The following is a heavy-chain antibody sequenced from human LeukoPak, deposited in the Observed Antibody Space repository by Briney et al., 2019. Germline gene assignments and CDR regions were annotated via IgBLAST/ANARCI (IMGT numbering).Heavy chain of an antibody. J-gene: IGHJ6*03. V-gene: IGHV4-4*07. Sequence: SETLSLTCTVSGGSISIYYWNWIRQPAGKGLEWIGRIFTSGITNYNPSLKSRVTMSVDTSKNQFSLHLSSVIAADTAIYYCARETSGTYYNPLGYMDVWGKGTTVTVSS. CDR1: GGSISIYY. D-gene: IGHD3-10*01. CDR2: IFTSGIT. CDR3: ARETSGTYYNPLGYMDV.